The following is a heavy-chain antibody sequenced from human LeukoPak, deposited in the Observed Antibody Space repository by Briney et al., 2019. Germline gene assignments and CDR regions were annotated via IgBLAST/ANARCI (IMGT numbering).Heavy chain of an antibody. J-gene: IGHJ6*03. CDR3: ARAPCSSTSCHAYYYYYMDV. V-gene: IGHV1-69*13. D-gene: IGHD2-2*01. CDR2: IIPIFGTA. Sequence: ASVKVSXKASGGTFSSYAISWGRHAHGQGLEWMGGIIPIFGTANYAQKFQGRVTITADESTSTAYMELSSLRSEDTAVYYCARAPCSSTSCHAYYYYYMDVWGKGTTVTVSS. CDR1: GGTFSSYA.